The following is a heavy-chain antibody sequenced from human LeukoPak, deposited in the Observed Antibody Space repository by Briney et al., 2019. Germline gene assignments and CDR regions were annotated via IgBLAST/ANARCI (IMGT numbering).Heavy chain of an antibody. D-gene: IGHD6-19*01. V-gene: IGHV5-51*01. CDR3: ARPSSGWDEDAFLI. CDR1: GYRFTIYW. Sequence: GESLKISCQGSGYRFTIYWIGWVRQMPGKGLEWMGIIYPGDSDTRYSPSFQGQVTISVDKLPTTAFLEWSSLKAADTAVYYWARPSSGWDEDAFLIWGEGTIVTVSS. CDR2: IYPGDSDT. J-gene: IGHJ3*02.